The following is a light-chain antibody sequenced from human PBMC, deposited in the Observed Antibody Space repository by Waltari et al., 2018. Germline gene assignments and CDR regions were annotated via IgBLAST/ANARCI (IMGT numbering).Light chain of an antibody. Sequence: DIQMTQSPSSLSASVGDRVVITCRESQDISTGVAWYQQKPGKAPKLLISGASGLESGVPSRFSGSGSGTDFTLTISSLQPEDFATYFCQQYYSLSFFGPGTKVDVE. CDR1: QDISTG. V-gene: IGKV1-NL1*01. J-gene: IGKJ3*01. CDR2: GAS. CDR3: QQYYSLSF.